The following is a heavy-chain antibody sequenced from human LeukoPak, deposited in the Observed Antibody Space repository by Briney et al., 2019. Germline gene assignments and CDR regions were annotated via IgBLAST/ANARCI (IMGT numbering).Heavy chain of an antibody. CDR2: INHSGST. CDR1: GGSFSGYY. J-gene: IGHJ4*02. V-gene: IGHV4-34*01. Sequence: SETLSLTCAVYGGSFSGYYWSGIRQPPGKGLEWIGQINHSGSTNYNPSLKSRVTISVDTSKNQFSLKLSSVTAADTAVYYCAREYYYGSGSYYNRNERGFDYWGQGTLVTVSS. CDR3: AREYYYGSGSYYNRNERGFDY. D-gene: IGHD3-10*01.